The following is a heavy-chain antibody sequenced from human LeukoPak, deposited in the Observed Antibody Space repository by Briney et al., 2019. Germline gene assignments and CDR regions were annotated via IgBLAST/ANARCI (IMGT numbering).Heavy chain of an antibody. CDR2: IIPILGIA. D-gene: IGHD4/OR15-4a*01. CDR3: ARAILGTCTGPDYPGPSDYYGMDV. CDR1: GGTFSRYA. Sequence: ASVKVSCKASGGTFSRYAISWVRQAPGQGLEWMGRIIPILGIANYAQKFQGRVTITADKSTSTAYMELSSLRSEDTAVYYCARAILGTCTGPDYPGPSDYYGMDVWGQGTTVTVSS. V-gene: IGHV1-69*04. J-gene: IGHJ6*02.